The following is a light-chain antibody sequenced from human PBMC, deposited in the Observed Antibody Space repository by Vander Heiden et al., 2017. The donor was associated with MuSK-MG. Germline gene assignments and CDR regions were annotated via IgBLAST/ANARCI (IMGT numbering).Light chain of an antibody. Sequence: DIQITQSPSPLSASVGDSVTITCRASQGISSNLSWDQQKPGKAPKLLIYAASSLESGVPSRFSGSGSGTDFTITISSLQPEDFATYYCQQSDSTPRTFGQGTKLEIK. CDR3: QQSDSTPRT. J-gene: IGKJ2*01. V-gene: IGKV1-39*01. CDR1: QGISSN. CDR2: AAS.